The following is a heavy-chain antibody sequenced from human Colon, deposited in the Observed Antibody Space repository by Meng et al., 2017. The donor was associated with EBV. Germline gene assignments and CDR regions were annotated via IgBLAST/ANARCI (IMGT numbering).Heavy chain of an antibody. Sequence: VPLWDSAAGTVHACGTLSRPFAVSVASISINNWGVCVRQPPGKGLEWIGEIYHGGNTNYNPSLKSRVTISVDRSNDQFSLSLSSVTAADTAVYYCARGNAYNAPSFDYWGQGTLVTVSS. D-gene: IGHD5-24*01. CDR3: ARGNAYNAPSFDY. V-gene: IGHV4-4*02. J-gene: IGHJ4*02. CDR1: VASISINNW. CDR2: IYHGGNT.